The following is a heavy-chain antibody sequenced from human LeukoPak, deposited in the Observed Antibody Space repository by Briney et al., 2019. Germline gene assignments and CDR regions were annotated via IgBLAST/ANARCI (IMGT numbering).Heavy chain of an antibody. J-gene: IGHJ6*03. D-gene: IGHD5-18*01. CDR2: IYYTGGS. CDR1: GGSISSSSYY. V-gene: IGHV4-39*07. Sequence: PSETLSLTCTVDGGSISSSSYYWGWIREPPGKGLQWIGRIYYTGGSYNHPTLNTRVTLSVDASKTLFSLKLSAATAADTAVYYCARDVSTWIQLWSHTYYYYYMDVWGKGTTVTVSS. CDR3: ARDVSTWIQLWSHTYYYYYMDV.